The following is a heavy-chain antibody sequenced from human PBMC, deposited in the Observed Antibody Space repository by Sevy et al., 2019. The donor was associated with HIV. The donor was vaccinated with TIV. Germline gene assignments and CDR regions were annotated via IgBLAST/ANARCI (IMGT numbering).Heavy chain of an antibody. Sequence: ASVKVSCKASGYTFTSYGISWVRQAPGQGLEWMGWISAYNGNTNYAQKLQGRVTMTTDTSTSTAYMEPRGLGSDDTAVYYCARGGGIVTMVRGVINAVIDYWGQGTLVTVSS. CDR3: ARGGGIVTMVRGVINAVIDY. CDR2: ISAYNGNT. V-gene: IGHV1-18*01. J-gene: IGHJ4*02. D-gene: IGHD3-10*01. CDR1: GYTFTSYG.